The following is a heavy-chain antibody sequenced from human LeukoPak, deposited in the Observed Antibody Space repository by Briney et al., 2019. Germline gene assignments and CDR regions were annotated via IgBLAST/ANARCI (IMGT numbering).Heavy chain of an antibody. D-gene: IGHD6-13*01. CDR1: GGSISSYY. V-gene: IGHV4-59*08. J-gene: IGHJ4*02. Sequence: SETLSLTCTVSGGSISSYYWSWIRQPPGKGPEWIGYIYYSGSTNYNPSLKSRVTISVDTSENQFSLKLSSVTAADTAVYYCARLTPTNSRHFDYWGQGTLVTVSS. CDR2: IYYSGST. CDR3: ARLTPTNSRHFDY.